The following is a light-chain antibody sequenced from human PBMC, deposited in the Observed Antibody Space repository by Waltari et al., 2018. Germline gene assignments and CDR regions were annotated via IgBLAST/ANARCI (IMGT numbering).Light chain of an antibody. V-gene: IGKV3-15*01. Sequence: IVMTQSPATLYVSPGEGATLSCRVSQSVSSNLAWYQQNPGQAPRLLIYGASTRATGLPVRFSGSGSGTEFTLTISSLQSEDFAVYYCQQYNNWPPLFGQGTKVEIK. CDR1: QSVSSN. CDR2: GAS. CDR3: QQYNNWPPL. J-gene: IGKJ1*01.